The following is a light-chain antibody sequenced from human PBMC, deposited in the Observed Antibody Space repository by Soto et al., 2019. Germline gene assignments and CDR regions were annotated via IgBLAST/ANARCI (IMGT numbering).Light chain of an antibody. CDR2: KAS. V-gene: IGKV1-5*03. Sequence: DIQMTQSPSTLSASVGDRVTITCRASQSINSWLAWYQQKPGKAPKVLIYKASSLKSGVPSRFSGSGSGTEFTLTVSSLQPDDFATYYCQQYDASPWTFDQGTKVDIK. CDR3: QQYDASPWT. CDR1: QSINSW. J-gene: IGKJ1*01.